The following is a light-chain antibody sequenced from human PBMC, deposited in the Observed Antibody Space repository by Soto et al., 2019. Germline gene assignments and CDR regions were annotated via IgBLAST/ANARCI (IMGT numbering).Light chain of an antibody. Sequence: DIQMTQSPSSLSASVGDSVTITCRASQRFTSYLNWYQQKPGKAPKLLIYAASSLQSGVPSRFSGSGSGTEFTLTISSLQPDDFATYYCQQSYSTFGQGTKLEI. CDR1: QRFTSY. V-gene: IGKV1-39*01. J-gene: IGKJ2*01. CDR2: AAS. CDR3: QQSYST.